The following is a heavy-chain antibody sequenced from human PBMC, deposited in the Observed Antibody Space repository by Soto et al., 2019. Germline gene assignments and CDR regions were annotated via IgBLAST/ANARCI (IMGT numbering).Heavy chain of an antibody. CDR2: MSGGGGST. J-gene: IGHJ4*02. CDR1: GFTFINYA. CDR3: ARDKGIVAMFDY. V-gene: IGHV3-23*01. D-gene: IGHD5-12*01. Sequence: PGGSLRLSCAASGFTFINYAMSWVRQAPGKGLEWVSAMSGGGGSTYYADSVKGRFTISRDNSKNTLYLQMNSLRAEDTAVYYCARDKGIVAMFDYWGQGTLVTVSS.